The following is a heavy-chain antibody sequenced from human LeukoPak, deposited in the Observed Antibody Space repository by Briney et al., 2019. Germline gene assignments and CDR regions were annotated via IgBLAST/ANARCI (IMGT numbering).Heavy chain of an antibody. CDR1: GYTFSSYG. Sequence: ASVKVSCKASGYTFSSYGISWVRQAPGQGLEWMGWISAYNFNTNYPQKLQGRVTMTTDTSTSTAYMELRSLRSDDTAVYYCARATGYSSSWYVDPWGQGTLVTVSS. CDR2: ISAYNFNT. CDR3: ARATGYSSSWYVDP. J-gene: IGHJ5*02. D-gene: IGHD6-13*01. V-gene: IGHV1-18*01.